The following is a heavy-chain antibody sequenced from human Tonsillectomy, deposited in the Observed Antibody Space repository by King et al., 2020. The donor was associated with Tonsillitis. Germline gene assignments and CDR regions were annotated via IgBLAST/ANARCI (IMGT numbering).Heavy chain of an antibody. CDR1: GYTFTSYY. CDR2: LHPSDGTR. Sequence: QLVQSGAEVKKPGASVKVSCRASGYTFTSYYIHWVRQAPGQGLEWMGVLHPSDGTRSYAQKFLGRVTMTRDTSTSTLYMHLSGLRSEDAAVYYCARDRAIQLSFGPDYWGQGTLVTVSS. J-gene: IGHJ4*02. CDR3: ARDRAIQLSFGPDY. D-gene: IGHD5-18*01. V-gene: IGHV1-46*03.